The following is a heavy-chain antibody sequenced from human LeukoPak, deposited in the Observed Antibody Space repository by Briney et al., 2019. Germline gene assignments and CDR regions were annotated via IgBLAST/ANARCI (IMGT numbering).Heavy chain of an antibody. CDR1: GGSISSGSYY. D-gene: IGHD4-17*01. V-gene: IGHV4-61*02. Sequence: PSETLSLTCTVSGGSISSGSYYWSWIRQPAGKGLEWIGRIYTSGSTNYNPSLKSRVTISVDTSKNQFSLKLSSVTAADTAVYYCASGLTVTTFDYWGQGTLVTVSS. J-gene: IGHJ4*02. CDR3: ASGLTVTTFDY. CDR2: IYTSGST.